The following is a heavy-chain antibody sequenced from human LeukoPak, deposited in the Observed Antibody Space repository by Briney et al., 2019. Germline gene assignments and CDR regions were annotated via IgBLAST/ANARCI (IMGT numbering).Heavy chain of an antibody. V-gene: IGHV3-11*04. Sequence: GGSLRLSCAASGFTFSDYYMSWVRQAPGKGLEWVSYISSSGSTIYYADSVKGRFTISRDNAKNSLYLQMNSLRAEDTAVYYCARDLWSGDFRGYFDSWGQGTLVTVSS. J-gene: IGHJ4*02. CDR1: GFTFSDYY. CDR3: ARDLWSGDFRGYFDS. D-gene: IGHD3-10*01. CDR2: ISSSGSTI.